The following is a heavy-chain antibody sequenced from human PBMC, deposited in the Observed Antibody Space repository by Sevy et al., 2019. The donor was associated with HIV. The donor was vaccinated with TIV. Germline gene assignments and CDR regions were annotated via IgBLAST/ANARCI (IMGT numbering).Heavy chain of an antibody. J-gene: IGHJ6*02. V-gene: IGHV3-7*01. CDR3: GKSMDV. CDR1: GFIFSSDG. Sequence: GGSLRLSCEASGFIFSSDGMSWVRQAPGKGLEWVANIKQDESEIYYGDSVKGRFTISRDNARSTLYLQMNSLRAEDTAVYYCGKSMDVWGQGTTVTVSS. CDR2: IKQDESEI.